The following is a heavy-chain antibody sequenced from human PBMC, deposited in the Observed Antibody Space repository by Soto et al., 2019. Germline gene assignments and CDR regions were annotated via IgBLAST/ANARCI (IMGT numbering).Heavy chain of an antibody. D-gene: IGHD5-18*01. V-gene: IGHV4-34*01. Sequence: PSETLSLTCAVYGGSFSGYYWSWIRQPPGKGLEWIGEINHSGSTNYNPSLKSRVTISVDTSKNQFSLKLSSVTAADTAVYYCARGRRTAMVTGYYYYGMDVWGQGTTVTVSS. CDR3: ARGRRTAMVTGYYYYGMDV. CDR1: GGSFSGYY. J-gene: IGHJ6*02. CDR2: INHSGST.